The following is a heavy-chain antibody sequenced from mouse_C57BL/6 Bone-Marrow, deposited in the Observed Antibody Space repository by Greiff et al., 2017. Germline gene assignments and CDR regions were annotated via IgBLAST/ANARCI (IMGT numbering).Heavy chain of an antibody. Sequence: DVKLQESGPGLVKPSQSLSLTCSVTGYSITSGYYWNWIRQFPGNKLEWMGYISYDGSNNYNPSLKNRISITRDTSKNQFCLKLNSVTTEDTATYYCARLFAYWGQGTLVTVSA. V-gene: IGHV3-6*01. CDR3: ARLFAY. CDR2: ISYDGSN. CDR1: GYSITSGYY. J-gene: IGHJ3*01.